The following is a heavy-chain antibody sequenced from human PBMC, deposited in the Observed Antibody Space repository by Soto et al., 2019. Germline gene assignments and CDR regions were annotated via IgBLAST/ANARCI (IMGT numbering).Heavy chain of an antibody. CDR3: ARHLAGSGPLRGYFEF. J-gene: IGHJ4*02. CDR2: IFYSGST. CDR1: DGSISSSSYY. Sequence: SETLSLTCTVPDGSISSSSYYWGWIRQPPGKGLEWIGSIFYSGSTYYNPSLKSRVTISVDTSKNQFSLKLSSVTAADTAVYYCARHLAGSGPLRGYFEFWGQGTLVTVSS. V-gene: IGHV4-39*01. D-gene: IGHD1-26*01.